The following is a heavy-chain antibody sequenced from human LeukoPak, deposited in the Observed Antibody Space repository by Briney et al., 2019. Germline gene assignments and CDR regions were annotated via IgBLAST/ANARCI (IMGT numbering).Heavy chain of an antibody. CDR2: INHSGST. CDR1: GGSFSGYY. CDR3: ARRWYSSGWCGVNWFDP. V-gene: IGHV4-34*01. D-gene: IGHD6-19*01. J-gene: IGHJ5*02. Sequence: SETLSLTCAVYGGSFSGYYWSWIRQPPGKGLEWIGEINHSGSTNYNPSLKSRVTISVDTSKNQFSLKLSSVTAADTAVYYCARRWYSSGWCGVNWFDPWGQGTLVTVSS.